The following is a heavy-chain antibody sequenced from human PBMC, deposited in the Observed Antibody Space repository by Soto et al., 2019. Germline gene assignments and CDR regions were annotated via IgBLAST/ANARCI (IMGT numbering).Heavy chain of an antibody. V-gene: IGHV3-33*01. D-gene: IGHD3-22*01. Sequence: QMQLVESGGGVVQPGRSLRLSCAASGFTFSSYGMHWVRQAPGKGLEWVALIYYDGSNKYYTDSVKGRFTISRDDSKKHLVLQMISLGAEDTAVYYCARARYYYVISYSRGDGHYYGMDVW. CDR1: GFTFSSYG. J-gene: IGHJ6*01. CDR3: ARARYYYVISYSRGDGHYYGMDV. CDR2: IYYDGSNK.